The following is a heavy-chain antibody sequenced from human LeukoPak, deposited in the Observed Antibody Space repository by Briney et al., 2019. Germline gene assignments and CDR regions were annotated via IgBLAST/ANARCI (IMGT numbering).Heavy chain of an antibody. CDR1: GFTFSSYS. J-gene: IGHJ4*02. Sequence: GGSLRLSCAASGFTFSSYSMNWVRQAPGKGLEWVSSISSSSSYIYYADSVKGRFTISRDNAKNSLYLQMNSLRAEDTAVYYCARVNKVGPFDYWGQGTLATVSS. V-gene: IGHV3-21*01. CDR3: ARVNKVGPFDY. CDR2: ISSSSSYI.